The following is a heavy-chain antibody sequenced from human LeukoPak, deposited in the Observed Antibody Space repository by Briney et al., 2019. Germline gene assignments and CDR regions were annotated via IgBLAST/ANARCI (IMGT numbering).Heavy chain of an antibody. CDR2: IKQDGSEK. CDR3: AREGGTTVTEKPFDY. Sequence: GGSLRLSCAASGFTFSSYWMSWVRQAPGKGLEWVASIKQDGSEKYYVDSVKGRFTISRDNAKNSLYLQMNSLRAEDTAVYYCAREGGTTVTEKPFDYWGQGTLVTVSS. CDR1: GFTFSSYW. D-gene: IGHD4-17*01. J-gene: IGHJ4*02. V-gene: IGHV3-7*01.